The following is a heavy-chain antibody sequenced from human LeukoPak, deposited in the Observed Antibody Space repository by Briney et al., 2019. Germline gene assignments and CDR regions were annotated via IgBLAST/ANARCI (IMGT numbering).Heavy chain of an antibody. CDR2: INHSGST. Sequence: PETLSLTCAVYGGSFSGYYWSWIRQPPGKGLEWIGEINHSGSTNYNPSLKSRVTISVDTSKNQFSLKLSSVTAADTAVYYCARGHRDYDFWSGYLRGDFDPWGQGTLVTVSS. J-gene: IGHJ5*02. V-gene: IGHV4-34*01. CDR3: ARGHRDYDFWSGYLRGDFDP. CDR1: GGSFSGYY. D-gene: IGHD3-3*01.